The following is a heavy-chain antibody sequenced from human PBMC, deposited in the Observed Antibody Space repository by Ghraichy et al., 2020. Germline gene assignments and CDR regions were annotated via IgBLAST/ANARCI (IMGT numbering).Heavy chain of an antibody. J-gene: IGHJ4*02. CDR3: ARDPDYGDFGGYFDY. D-gene: IGHD4-17*01. CDR2: IKQDGSEK. V-gene: IGHV3-7*01. Sequence: GGSLRLSCAASGFTFSSYWMSWVRQAPGKGLEWVANIKQDGSEKYYVDSVKGRFTISRDNAKNSLYLQMNSLRAEDTAVYYCARDPDYGDFGGYFDYWGQGTLVTVSS. CDR1: GFTFSSYW.